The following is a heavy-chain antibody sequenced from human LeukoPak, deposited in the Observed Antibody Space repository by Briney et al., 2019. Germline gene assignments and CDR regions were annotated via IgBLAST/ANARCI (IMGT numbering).Heavy chain of an antibody. J-gene: IGHJ4*02. Sequence: ASVKVSCKVSGYTLTELSMHWVRQAPGKGLEWMGGFDLEDGETIYAQKFQGRVTITEDTSTDTAYMELSSLRSEDTAVYYCATYSSGWYYFDYWGQGTLVTVSS. CDR1: GYTLTELS. CDR2: FDLEDGET. V-gene: IGHV1-24*01. D-gene: IGHD6-19*01. CDR3: ATYSSGWYYFDY.